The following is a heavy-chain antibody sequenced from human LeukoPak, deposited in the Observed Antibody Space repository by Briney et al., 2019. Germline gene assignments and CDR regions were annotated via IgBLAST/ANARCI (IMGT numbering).Heavy chain of an antibody. Sequence: GGSLRLSCAASGFTFSDHYMDWVRQAPGKGLEWVSYISSSGSTIYYADSVKGRFTISRDNAKNSLYLQMNSLRAEDTAVYYCAELGITMIGGVWGKGTTVTISS. V-gene: IGHV3-11*04. CDR1: GFTFSDHY. J-gene: IGHJ6*04. CDR3: AELGITMIGGV. CDR2: ISSSGSTI. D-gene: IGHD3-10*02.